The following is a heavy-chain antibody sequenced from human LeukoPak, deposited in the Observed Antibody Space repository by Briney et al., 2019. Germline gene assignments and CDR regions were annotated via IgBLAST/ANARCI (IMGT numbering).Heavy chain of an antibody. J-gene: IGHJ4*02. CDR2: ISAYNGNT. D-gene: IGHD2-21*02. CDR3: ARGDLYCGGDCPFDY. V-gene: IGHV1-18*01. Sequence: ASVKVSCKASGYTFTSYGISWVRQAPGQGLEWMGWISAYNGNTNYAQKLQGRVTITADKSTSTAYMELSSLRSEDTAVYYCARGDLYCGGDCPFDYWGQGTLVTVSS. CDR1: GYTFTSYG.